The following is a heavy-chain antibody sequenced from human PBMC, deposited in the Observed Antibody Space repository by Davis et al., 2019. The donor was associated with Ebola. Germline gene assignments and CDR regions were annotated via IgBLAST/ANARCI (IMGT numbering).Heavy chain of an antibody. J-gene: IGHJ6*02. V-gene: IGHV4-34*01. D-gene: IGHD6-19*01. Sequence: SESLTLSCAAYGWSFSGYSGRWIRQPPGKGLEWIGEINHSGSTNYNPSLKSRVTISVDTSKNQFSLKLRSVTAADTAVYYCAIPSGRYYYYYGMDVWSQGTTVTVSS. CDR2: INHSGST. CDR3: AIPSGRYYYYYGMDV. CDR1: GWSFSGYS.